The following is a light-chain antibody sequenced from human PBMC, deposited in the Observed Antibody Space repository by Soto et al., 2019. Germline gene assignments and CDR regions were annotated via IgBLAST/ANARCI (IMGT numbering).Light chain of an antibody. CDR3: QQYHISPFT. CDR1: QSVSSSY. Sequence: EIVLTQSPGTLSLSPGERATLSCRASQSVSSSYLAWYQQKPGQAPRLLIYGTSNRATGIPDRFSGSGFGTVFTLTISRLEPEDFAVYYCQQYHISPFTFGGGTKVEIK. CDR2: GTS. V-gene: IGKV3-20*01. J-gene: IGKJ4*01.